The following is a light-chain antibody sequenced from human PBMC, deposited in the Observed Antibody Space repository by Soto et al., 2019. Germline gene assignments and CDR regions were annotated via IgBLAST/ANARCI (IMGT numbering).Light chain of an antibody. CDR2: DVS. J-gene: IGLJ2*01. Sequence: QSVLTQPRSVSGSPGQSVTISCTGTSSDVGGYNYVSWYQHYPGKAPKLMIYDVSKRPSGVPDRFSGSKSGDTASLIISGLQAEDDADYCCCSYAGTYTFGVFGGGTKLTVL. CDR3: CSYAGTYTFGV. CDR1: SSDVGGYNY. V-gene: IGLV2-11*01.